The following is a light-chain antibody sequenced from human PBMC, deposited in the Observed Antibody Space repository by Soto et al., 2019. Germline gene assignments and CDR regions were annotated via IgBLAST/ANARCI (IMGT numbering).Light chain of an antibody. Sequence: QSVLTQPPSASGSPGQSVTISCAGTSSDVGGYNYVSWYQQYPGKVPKLMIYEVSERPSGVPDRFSGSKSGNTAFLTVSGLQAEDEADYYCPSYAYTAYVFGTGTKVSAL. CDR2: EVS. CDR3: PSYAYTAYV. J-gene: IGLJ1*01. CDR1: SSDVGGYNY. V-gene: IGLV2-8*01.